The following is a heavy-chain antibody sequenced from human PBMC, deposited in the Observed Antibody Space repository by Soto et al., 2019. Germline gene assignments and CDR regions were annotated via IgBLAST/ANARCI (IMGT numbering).Heavy chain of an antibody. CDR1: GFTFSSYG. V-gene: IGHV3-30*18. CDR2: ISYDGSNK. J-gene: IGHJ6*02. CDR3: AKGHQESYGVDV. Sequence: QVQLVESGGGVVQPGRSLRLSCAASGFTFSSYGMHWVRQAPGKGLEWVAVISYDGSNKYYADSVKGRFTISRDNSKNTLYLQMNSLRAEDTAVYYCAKGHQESYGVDVWGQGTTVTVSS.